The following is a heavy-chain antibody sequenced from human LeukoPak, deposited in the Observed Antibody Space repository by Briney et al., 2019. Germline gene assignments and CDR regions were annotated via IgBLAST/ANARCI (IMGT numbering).Heavy chain of an antibody. CDR1: GGSFSGYY. CDR2: INHSGST. V-gene: IGHV4-34*01. J-gene: IGHJ4*02. D-gene: IGHD3-10*01. Sequence: SETLSLTCAVYGGSFSGYYWSWIRQPPGKGLEWIGEINHSGSTNYNPSLKSRVTISVDTSKNQFSLKLSSVTAADTAVYYCARVRVFYCGSGSYFDYWGQGTLVTVSS. CDR3: ARVRVFYCGSGSYFDY.